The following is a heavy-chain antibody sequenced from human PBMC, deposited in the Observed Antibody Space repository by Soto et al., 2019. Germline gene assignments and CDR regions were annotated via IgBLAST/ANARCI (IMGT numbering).Heavy chain of an antibody. V-gene: IGHV3-33*01. CDR1: GFTFSSYG. CDR2: IWYDGSNK. J-gene: IGHJ4*02. CDR3: ARENPCDTSGDYVDY. D-gene: IGHD6-19*01. Sequence: QVQLVESGGGVVQPGRSLRLSCAASGFTFSSYGMHWVRQAPGKGLEWVAVIWYDGSNKYYADSVKGRFTISRDNSKNTLYLQMNSLRVEDTAMYYCARENPCDTSGDYVDYWGQGTLVTVSS.